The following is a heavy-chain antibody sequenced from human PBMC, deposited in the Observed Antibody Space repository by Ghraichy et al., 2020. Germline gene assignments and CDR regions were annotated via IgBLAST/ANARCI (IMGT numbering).Heavy chain of an antibody. Sequence: GESLNISCAASGFTFSSYGMHWVRQAPGKGLEWVAFIRYDGSNKYYADSVQGRFTISRDNSKNTLYLQMNSLRAEDTAVYYCAKDNWTTGTTRWYYYYYYGMDVWGQGTTVTVSS. J-gene: IGHJ6*02. CDR1: GFTFSSYG. CDR3: AKDNWTTGTTRWYYYYYYGMDV. D-gene: IGHD1-1*01. V-gene: IGHV3-30*02. CDR2: IRYDGSNK.